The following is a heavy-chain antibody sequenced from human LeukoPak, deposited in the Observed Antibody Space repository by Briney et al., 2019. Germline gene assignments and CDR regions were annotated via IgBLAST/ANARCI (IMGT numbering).Heavy chain of an antibody. Sequence: ASVKVSCKVSGKPLRELAVHWVRQSPTQGLEWMGGFDPEDAETVYTQKFQGRITMTEDKSTDTAYTELSGLRSEDSAVYFCSAFARGFNRGIPVAGYFNFWGQGTLVTVSS. CDR3: SAFARGFNRGIPVAGYFNF. CDR2: FDPEDAET. V-gene: IGHV1-24*01. J-gene: IGHJ4*02. D-gene: IGHD6-19*01. CDR1: GKPLRELA.